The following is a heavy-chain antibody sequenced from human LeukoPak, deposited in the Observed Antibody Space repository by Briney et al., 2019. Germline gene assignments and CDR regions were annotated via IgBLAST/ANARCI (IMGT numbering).Heavy chain of an antibody. D-gene: IGHD6-19*01. CDR3: ARVRYSSGWYVDY. Sequence: PSETLSLTCTVSGGSISSGDYYWSWIRQPPGKGLEWIGYIYHSGSTYYNPSLKSRVTISVDRSKNQFSLKLSSVTAADTAVYYCARVRYSSGWYVDYWGQGTLVTVSS. CDR2: IYHSGST. CDR1: GGSISSGDYY. J-gene: IGHJ4*02. V-gene: IGHV4-30-4*01.